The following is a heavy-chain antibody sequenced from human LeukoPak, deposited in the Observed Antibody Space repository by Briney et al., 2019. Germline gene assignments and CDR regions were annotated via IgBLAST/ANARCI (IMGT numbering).Heavy chain of an antibody. D-gene: IGHD3-9*01. CDR2: MHSSGST. V-gene: IGHV4-59*12. CDR1: GDSISDYY. J-gene: IGHJ4*02. CDR3: ARGGYYDILTGYTD. Sequence: PSETLSLTCSVSGDSISDYYWSWIRQPPGKGLEWIGYMHSSGSTNYNPSLKSRVTISVDTSKNQFSLKLSSVTAADTAVYYCARGGYYDILTGYTDWGQGTLVTVSS.